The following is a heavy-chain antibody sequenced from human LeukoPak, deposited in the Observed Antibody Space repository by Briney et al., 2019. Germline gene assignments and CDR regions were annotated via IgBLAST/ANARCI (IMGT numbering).Heavy chain of an antibody. Sequence: SGGSLRLSCAASGFTFSSYAMSWVRQAPGKGLEWVSAISGSGGSTYYADSVKGRFTISRDNSKNTLYLQMNSLRAEDTAVYYCARLYGSGSYFYWGQGTLVTVSS. CDR2: ISGSGGST. CDR1: GFTFSSYA. CDR3: ARLYGSGSYFY. J-gene: IGHJ4*02. V-gene: IGHV3-23*01. D-gene: IGHD3-10*01.